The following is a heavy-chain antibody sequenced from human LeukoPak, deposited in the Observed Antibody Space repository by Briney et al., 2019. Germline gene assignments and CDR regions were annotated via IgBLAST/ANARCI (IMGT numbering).Heavy chain of an antibody. CDR2: IYNSGST. J-gene: IGHJ3*02. CDR3: ARDLPGSSGWYGDAFDI. D-gene: IGHD6-19*01. V-gene: IGHV4-59*01. Sequence: TSETLSLTCTVSGDSITNYFWSWIRQPPGKGLEWIGYIYNSGSTNYDPSLNPSLKSRVTISVDTSKNQFFLRLSSVTAADTAVYFCARDLPGSSGWYGDAFDIWGQGTMVTVSS. CDR1: GDSITNYF.